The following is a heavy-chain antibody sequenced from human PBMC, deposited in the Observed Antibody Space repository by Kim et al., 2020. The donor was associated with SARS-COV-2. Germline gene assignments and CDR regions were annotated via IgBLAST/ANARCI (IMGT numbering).Heavy chain of an antibody. CDR3: AAGTVVLIHAQIHFSIDP. D-gene: IGHD3-16*01. J-gene: IGHJ5*02. CDR1: GFTFSSSS. CDR2: IVVGSGNT. Sequence: SVKVSCKTSGFTFSSSSVQWVRQARGQRLEWMGWIVVGSGNTHYEERFQERVTITRDMSTSTVYMELSSLRSEDTAVYFCAAGTVVLIHAQIHFSIDPWGQGTQVTVSS. V-gene: IGHV1-58*01.